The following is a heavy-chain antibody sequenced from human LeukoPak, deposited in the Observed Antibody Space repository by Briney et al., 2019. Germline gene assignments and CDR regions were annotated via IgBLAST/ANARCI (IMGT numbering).Heavy chain of an antibody. D-gene: IGHD3-10*01. V-gene: IGHV3-20*01. CDR3: ARASGEYYFDY. J-gene: IGHJ4*02. Sequence: GGSLRLSCAASGFTFDDYGMRWVRQAPGKGLEWVSGINWNGGSTGYADSVKGRFTISRDNAKNSLYLQMNSLRAEDTALYHCARASGEYYFDYWGQGTLVTVSS. CDR2: INWNGGST. CDR1: GFTFDDYG.